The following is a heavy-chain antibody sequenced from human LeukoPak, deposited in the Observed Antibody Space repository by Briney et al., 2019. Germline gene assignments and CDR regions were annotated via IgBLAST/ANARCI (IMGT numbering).Heavy chain of an antibody. CDR2: ISSSSSYT. Sequence: GGSLRLSCAASGFTFSDYYMSWIRQAPGKGLEWVSYISSSSSYTNYADSVKGRFTISRDNSKSTLYLQMNSLRAEDTAVYYCAKGQQLVGFYFDYWGQGTLVTVSS. D-gene: IGHD6-13*01. V-gene: IGHV3-11*05. CDR1: GFTFSDYY. J-gene: IGHJ4*02. CDR3: AKGQQLVGFYFDY.